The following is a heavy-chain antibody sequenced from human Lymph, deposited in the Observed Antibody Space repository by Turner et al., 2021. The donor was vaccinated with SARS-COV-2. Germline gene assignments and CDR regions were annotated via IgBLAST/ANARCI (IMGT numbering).Heavy chain of an antibody. J-gene: IGHJ4*02. CDR1: GGTFSSYA. V-gene: IGHV1-69*04. CDR2: IIQVYDIA. D-gene: IGHD1-20*01. CDR3: ARDVTGPLGY. Sequence: QVQLVQSGAEVRKPGSSVTVSCKASGGTFSSYAISWVRQAPGQGLEWMGRIIQVYDIANSAQEFQGRVTITEDNSTSTDYMELSSLGSEETAVYYCARDVTGPLGYWGQGTLVTVSS.